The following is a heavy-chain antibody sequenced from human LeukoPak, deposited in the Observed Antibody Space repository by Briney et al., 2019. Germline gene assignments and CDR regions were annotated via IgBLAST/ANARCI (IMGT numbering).Heavy chain of an antibody. D-gene: IGHD3-10*01. CDR2: MNPNSGNT. J-gene: IGHJ5*02. V-gene: IGHV1-8*03. CDR1: GYTFTSYD. Sequence: ASVKVSCKASGYTFTSYDINWVRQATGQGLEWMGWMNPNSGNTGYAQKFQGRVTITRNTSISTAYMELSSLRSEDTAVYYCARGLLWFGERYNWFDPWGQGTLVTVSS. CDR3: ARGLLWFGERYNWFDP.